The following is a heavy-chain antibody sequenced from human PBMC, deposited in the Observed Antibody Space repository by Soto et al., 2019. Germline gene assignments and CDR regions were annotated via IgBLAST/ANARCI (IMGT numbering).Heavy chain of an antibody. CDR2: ISGSGGST. CDR1: GFTFSSYA. D-gene: IGHD2-15*01. CDR3: AKDLAGSRSRWGGDY. Sequence: EVQLLESGGGLVQPGGSLRLSCAASGFTFSSYAMSWVRQAPGKGLEWVSAISGSGGSTYYADSVKGRFTISRDNSKNPLYLQMNGLRAGDTAVYYCAKDLAGSRSRWGGDYWGQGTLVTVSS. V-gene: IGHV3-23*01. J-gene: IGHJ4*02.